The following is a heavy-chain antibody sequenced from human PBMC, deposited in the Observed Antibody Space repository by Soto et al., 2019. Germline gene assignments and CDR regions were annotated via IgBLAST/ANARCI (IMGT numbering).Heavy chain of an antibody. V-gene: IGHV4-61*08. CDR1: GGSISSGGYS. J-gene: IGHJ4*02. Sequence: SETLSLTCTVSGGSISSGGYSWSWLRQPPGKGLKWSGNIYYSVSTNYNPSLNRRVSISVATSTIQFSLKLSSVTAADVDLYYCARAVLSATAPFDYWGQGTLVTVSS. D-gene: IGHD2-21*02. CDR3: ARAVLSATAPFDY. CDR2: IYYSVST.